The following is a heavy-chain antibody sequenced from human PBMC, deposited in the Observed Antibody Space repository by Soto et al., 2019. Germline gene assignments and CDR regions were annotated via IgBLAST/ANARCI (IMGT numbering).Heavy chain of an antibody. V-gene: IGHV4-31*03. CDR3: AAVRQHYFDF. J-gene: IGHJ4*02. Sequence: QVQLQESGPGLVKPSQILSLTCTVSGGSISSGAYYWSWIRQHPGKGLEWIGYIYYSGSTYSNPSLKSRVAISVDKSKNQFSLKLSSVTAADTAVYYCAAVRQHYFDFWGQGTLVTVSS. CDR2: IYYSGST. D-gene: IGHD1-1*01. CDR1: GGSISSGAYY.